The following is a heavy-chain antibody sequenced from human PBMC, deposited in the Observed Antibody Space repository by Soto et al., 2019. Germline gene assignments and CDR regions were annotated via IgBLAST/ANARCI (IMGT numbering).Heavy chain of an antibody. V-gene: IGHV1-2*02. CDR2: INPNSGGT. Sequence: ASVKVSCKASGYTFTGYYMHWVRQAPGQGLEWMGWINPNSGGTNYAQKFQGRVTMTRDTSISTAYMELSRLRSDDTAVYYCARGKYCTNGVCYTAYYYYGMDVWGQGTTVTVSS. J-gene: IGHJ6*02. CDR3: ARGKYCTNGVCYTAYYYYGMDV. D-gene: IGHD2-8*01. CDR1: GYTFTGYY.